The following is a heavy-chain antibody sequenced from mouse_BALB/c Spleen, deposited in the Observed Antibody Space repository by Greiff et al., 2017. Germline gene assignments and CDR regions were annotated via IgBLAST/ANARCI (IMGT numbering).Heavy chain of an antibody. J-gene: IGHJ4*01. D-gene: IGHD2-4*01. CDR1: GYTFTDYV. CDR3: ARQYDYDVRSAYAMDY. V-gene: IGHV1-81*01. Sequence: QVQLQQSGPELVKPGASVKMSCKASGYTFTDYVISWVKQRTGQGLEWIGEIYPGSGSTYYNEKFKGKATLTADKSSNTSYMQLSSLTSEDSAVYFCARQYDYDVRSAYAMDYWGQGTSVTVSS. CDR2: IYPGSGST.